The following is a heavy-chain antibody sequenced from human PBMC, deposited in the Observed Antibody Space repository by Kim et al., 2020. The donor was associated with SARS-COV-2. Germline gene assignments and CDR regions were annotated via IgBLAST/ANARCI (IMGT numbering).Heavy chain of an antibody. J-gene: IGHJ4*02. V-gene: IGHV4-59*08. CDR3: ARRNKYYDSRGSPNSAFDC. CDR1: GGSISSYY. Sequence: SETLSLTCTVSGGSISSYYWSWLRQPPGKGLEWIGDIYYSGSTNYNPSLQSRVTVSRDTSKNQFSLNLSSVTAADTAVYYCARRNKYYDSRGSPNSAFDCWGQGTLVTVSS. CDR2: IYYSGST. D-gene: IGHD3-22*01.